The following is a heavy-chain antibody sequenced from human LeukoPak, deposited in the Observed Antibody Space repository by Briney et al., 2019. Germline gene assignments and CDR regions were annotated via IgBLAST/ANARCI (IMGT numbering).Heavy chain of an antibody. CDR2: IHYSGST. J-gene: IGHJ4*02. V-gene: IGHV4-59*08. CDR1: GGTISIYY. CDR3: ARWYSSGWAFAY. Sequence: SETLSLTCAVSGGTISIYYWNWIRQPPGKGLEWIGDIHYSGSTKYNPSLKSRVTISVDTSKNQFSLKLSSVPAADTAVYYCARWYSSGWAFAYWGQGTLVTVSS. D-gene: IGHD6-19*01.